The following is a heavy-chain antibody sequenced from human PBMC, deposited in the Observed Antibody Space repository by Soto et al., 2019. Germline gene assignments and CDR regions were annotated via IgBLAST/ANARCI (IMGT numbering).Heavy chain of an antibody. J-gene: IGHJ6*02. CDR2: MNPNGGNT. CDR1: GYTFTSYD. Sequence: QVQLVQSGAEVKKPGASVKVSCKASGYTFTSYDIHWVRQATGQGLEWMGWMNPNGGNTGYAQNFQARVTMTRNTSLSTAYMELSSLKSEDTAGYYCARGRYYYAMDVWGQGTTVTVSS. V-gene: IGHV1-8*01. CDR3: ARGRYYYAMDV.